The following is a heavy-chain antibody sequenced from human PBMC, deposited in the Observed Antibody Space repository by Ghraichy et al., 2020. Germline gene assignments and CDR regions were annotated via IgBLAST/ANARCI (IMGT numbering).Heavy chain of an antibody. CDR3: ARAGISGWYTFDY. Sequence: GGSLRLSCAASGFTFSSYWMSWVRQAPGKGLEWVANIKQDGSEKYYVDSVKGRFTISRDNAKNSLYLQMNSLRAEDTAVYYCARAGISGWYTFDYWGQGTLVTVSS. D-gene: IGHD6-19*01. CDR1: GFTFSSYW. CDR2: IKQDGSEK. V-gene: IGHV3-7*01. J-gene: IGHJ4*02.